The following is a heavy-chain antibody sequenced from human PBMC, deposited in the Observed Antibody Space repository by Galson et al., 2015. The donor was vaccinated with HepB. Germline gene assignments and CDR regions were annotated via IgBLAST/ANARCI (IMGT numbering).Heavy chain of an antibody. V-gene: IGHV2-5*02. J-gene: IGHJ5*02. D-gene: IGHD3-3*01. CDR1: GFSLSTDGVG. Sequence: PALVKPTQTLTLTCTFFGFSLSTDGVGVGWIRQPPGKALEWLALIYWDDDKRYSPSLKSRLTITKDTSKHQVVLTMTNMDPVDTATYYCAHRLRCYNFWSGVCKEGPEFDPWGQRILVTVSS. CDR2: IYWDDDK. CDR3: AHRLRCYNFWSGVCKEGPEFDP.